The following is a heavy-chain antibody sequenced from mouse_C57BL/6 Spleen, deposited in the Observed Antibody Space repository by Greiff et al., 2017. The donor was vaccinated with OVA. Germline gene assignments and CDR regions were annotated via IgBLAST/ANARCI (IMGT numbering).Heavy chain of an antibody. V-gene: IGHV1-22*01. CDR3: AWGDYAMDY. CDR1: GYTFTDYN. CDR2: INPNNGGT. Sequence: EVKLMESGPELVKPGASVKMSCKASGYTFTDYNMHWVKQSHGKSLEWIGYINPNNGGTSYNQKFKGKATLTVNKSSSTAYMELRSLTSEDSAVYYCAWGDYAMDYWGQGTSVTVSS. J-gene: IGHJ4*01.